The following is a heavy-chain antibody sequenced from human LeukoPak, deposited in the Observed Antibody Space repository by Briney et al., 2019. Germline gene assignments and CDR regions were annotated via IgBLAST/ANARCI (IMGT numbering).Heavy chain of an antibody. D-gene: IGHD3-3*01. V-gene: IGHV3-9*01. Sequence: GRSLRLSCAAFGFTFDDYAMHWVRQAPGKGLEWVSGISWNSGSIGYADSVKGRFTISRDNAKNSLYLQMNSLRAEDTALYYCALGIFTNFDYWGQGTLVTVSS. CDR2: ISWNSGSI. CDR3: ALGIFTNFDY. J-gene: IGHJ4*02. CDR1: GFTFDDYA.